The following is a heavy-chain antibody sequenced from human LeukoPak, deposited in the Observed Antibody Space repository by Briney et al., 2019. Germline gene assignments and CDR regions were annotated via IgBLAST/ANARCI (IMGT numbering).Heavy chain of an antibody. J-gene: IGHJ3*02. Sequence: PGGSLRLSRAASGFTFCNYAMNWVRHAPGQGLEWGAGISGTGGSPDYADYVKGRFTISRDNSRNTLFLQIFSLRAEDTAVYYCAKLHTAWREPWFEQTDAFDIWGQGTLVTVSS. CDR3: AKLHTAWREPWFEQTDAFDI. CDR2: ISGTGGSP. V-gene: IGHV3-23*01. CDR1: GFTFCNYA. D-gene: IGHD1-14*01.